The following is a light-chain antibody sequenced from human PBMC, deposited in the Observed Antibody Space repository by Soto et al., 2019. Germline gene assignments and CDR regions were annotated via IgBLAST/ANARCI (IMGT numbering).Light chain of an antibody. V-gene: IGKV1-5*03. Sequence: DILMTQSPSTLSASVGDRVTITCRASQSISSWLAWYQQKPGKAPKLLIYKASSLESGVPSRFSGSGSGTEFTLTISRLQPDDFSTYYCQQYNSYSGTFGQGTKVEIK. CDR1: QSISSW. J-gene: IGKJ1*01. CDR2: KAS. CDR3: QQYNSYSGT.